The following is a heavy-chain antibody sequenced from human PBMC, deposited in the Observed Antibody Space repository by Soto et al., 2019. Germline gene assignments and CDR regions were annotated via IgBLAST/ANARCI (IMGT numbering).Heavy chain of an antibody. D-gene: IGHD3-10*01. CDR2: IYPGDSHT. CDR1: GCSCADYW. CDR3: ARLESTRTTGFTGPYNLFDP. J-gene: IGHJ5*02. V-gene: IGHV5-51*01. Sequence: WELEKVSSKGSGCSCADYWVGWVRQITGKGLEWMHIIYPGDSHTRYNPSIQGRVTTPADKSSSTAYLQWSTLEASDTAIYYCARLESTRTTGFTGPYNLFDPWGERTWVTGTS.